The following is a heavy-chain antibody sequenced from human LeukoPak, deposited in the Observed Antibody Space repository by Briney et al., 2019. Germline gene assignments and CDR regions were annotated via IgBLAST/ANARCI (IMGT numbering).Heavy chain of an antibody. V-gene: IGHV3-7*01. D-gene: IGHD5-24*01. CDR3: ARDADGYED. J-gene: IGHJ4*02. CDR2: IKEDGSED. CDR1: GFTFSRAW. Sequence: GGSLRLSCAASGFTFSRAWMSWVRQAPGKGLEWVANIKEDGSEDYYADSVKGRYAISKDNAKNSLYLQMNNLRAEDTAMYYCARDADGYEDWGQGTLVIVSS.